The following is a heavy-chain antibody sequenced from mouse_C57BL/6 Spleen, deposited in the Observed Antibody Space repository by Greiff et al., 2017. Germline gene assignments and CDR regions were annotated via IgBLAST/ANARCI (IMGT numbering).Heavy chain of an antibody. Sequence: QVQLKQSGPELVKPGASVKISCKASGYAFSSSWMNWVKQRPGKGLEWIGRIYPGDGDTNYNGKFKGKATLTADKSSSTAYMQLSSLTSEDSAVYFCAREGYYGSSSWFAYWGQETLVTVSA. V-gene: IGHV1-82*01. CDR2: IYPGDGDT. J-gene: IGHJ3*01. CDR1: GYAFSSSW. CDR3: AREGYYGSSSWFAY. D-gene: IGHD1-1*01.